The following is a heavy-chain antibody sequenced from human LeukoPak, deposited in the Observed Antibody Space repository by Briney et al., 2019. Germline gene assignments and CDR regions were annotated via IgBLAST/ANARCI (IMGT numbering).Heavy chain of an antibody. Sequence: PSETLSLTCTVSGYSISSGYYWGWIRQPPGKGLEWIGSIYHSGSTYYNPSLKSRVTISVDTSKNQFSLKLSSVTAADTAVYYCARGGTMIVVVTDDAFDIWGQGTMVTVSS. CDR3: ARGGTMIVVVTDDAFDI. CDR2: IYHSGST. CDR1: GYSISSGYY. J-gene: IGHJ3*02. V-gene: IGHV4-38-2*02. D-gene: IGHD3-22*01.